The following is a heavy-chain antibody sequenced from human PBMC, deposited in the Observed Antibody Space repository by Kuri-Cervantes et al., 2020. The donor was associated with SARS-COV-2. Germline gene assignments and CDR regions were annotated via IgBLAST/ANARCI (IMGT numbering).Heavy chain of an antibody. CDR1: GFTFDDYA. J-gene: IGHJ4*02. D-gene: IGHD3-16*01. CDR3: ARDVWD. V-gene: IGHV3-21*01. Sequence: GESLKISCAASGFTFDDYAMHWVRQAPGKGLEWVSGISSSSSYIYYADSVKGRFTISRDNAKNSLYPQMNSLRAEDTAVYYCARDVWDWGQGTLVTVSS. CDR2: ISSSSSYI.